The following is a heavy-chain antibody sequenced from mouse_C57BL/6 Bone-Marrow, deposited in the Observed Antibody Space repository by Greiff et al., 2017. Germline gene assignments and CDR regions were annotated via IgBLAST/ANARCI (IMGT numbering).Heavy chain of an antibody. J-gene: IGHJ1*03. CDR1: GFTFSSYT. V-gene: IGHV5-9*01. D-gene: IGHD3-3*01. CDR2: ISGGGGNT. Sequence: EVQRVESGGGLVKPGGSLKLSCAASGFTFSSYTMSWVRQTPEKRLEWVATISGGGGNTYYPDSVKGRFTISRDNAKNTLYLQMSSLRSEDTALYYCARQGGRDWYFDVWGTGTTVTVSS. CDR3: ARQGGRDWYFDV.